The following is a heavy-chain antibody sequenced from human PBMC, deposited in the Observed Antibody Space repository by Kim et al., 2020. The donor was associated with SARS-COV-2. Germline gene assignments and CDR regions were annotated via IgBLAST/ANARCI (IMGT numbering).Heavy chain of an antibody. Sequence: YSNPSLKSRVTISVDTSKNQFSLKLSSVTAADTAVYYCAGWIQLWSYFDYWGQGTLVTVSS. V-gene: IGHV4-31*02. D-gene: IGHD5-18*01. J-gene: IGHJ4*02. CDR3: AGWIQLWSYFDY.